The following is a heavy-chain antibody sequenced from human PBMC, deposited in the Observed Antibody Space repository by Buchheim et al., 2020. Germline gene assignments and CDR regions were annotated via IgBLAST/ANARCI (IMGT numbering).Heavy chain of an antibody. CDR2: IYTSGST. D-gene: IGHD1-26*01. CDR1: GGSISSGSYY. V-gene: IGHV4-61*02. J-gene: IGHJ3*02. Sequence: QVQLQESGPGLVKPSQTLSLTCTVSGGSISSGSYYWSWIRQPAGKGLEWIGRIYTSGSTNYNPSLKSRVTISVDTSKNQFSLKLSSVTAADTAVYYCARDQGELPRSVAFDIWGQGT. CDR3: ARDQGELPRSVAFDI.